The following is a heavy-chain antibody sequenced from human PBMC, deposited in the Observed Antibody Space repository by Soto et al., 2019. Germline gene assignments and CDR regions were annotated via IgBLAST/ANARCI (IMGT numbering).Heavy chain of an antibody. V-gene: IGHV3-23*01. D-gene: IGHD6-19*01. Sequence: LRLSCEASGFTFSDCAMSWVRQAPGKGLEWVSGISGTGRSTFYADSVKDRFTISRDNSKNTVYLQMTSLRAEDTAVYYCAKGNTSGWYFFDYWGQGTLVTVSS. J-gene: IGHJ4*02. CDR1: GFTFSDCA. CDR3: AKGNTSGWYFFDY. CDR2: ISGTGRST.